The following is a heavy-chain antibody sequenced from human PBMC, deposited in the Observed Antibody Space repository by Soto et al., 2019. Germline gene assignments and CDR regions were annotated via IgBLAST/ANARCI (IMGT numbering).Heavy chain of an antibody. V-gene: IGHV1-46*01. D-gene: IGHD6-19*01. CDR2: INPSGGST. J-gene: IGHJ5*02. CDR1: GYTFTSYY. CDR3: ARDPFSSGWYEGGWLDP. Sequence: ASVKVSCKASGYTFTSYYMHWVRQAPGQGLEWMGIINPSGGSTSYAQKFQGRVTMTRDTSTSTVYMELSSLRSEDAAVYYCARDPFSSGWYEGGWLDPWGQGTLVTVSS.